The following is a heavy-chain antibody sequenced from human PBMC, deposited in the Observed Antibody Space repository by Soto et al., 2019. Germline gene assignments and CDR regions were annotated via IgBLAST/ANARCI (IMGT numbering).Heavy chain of an antibody. J-gene: IGHJ6*03. Sequence: GASVKVSCKASGYTFTSYGISWVRQAPGQGLEWMGWISAYNGNTNYAQKLQGRVTMTTDTSTSTAYMELRSLRSDDTAVYYCARRNKVVAATPHLYYYVDVWGKGTTVTVSS. CDR1: GYTFTSYG. D-gene: IGHD2-15*01. V-gene: IGHV1-18*01. CDR3: ARRNKVVAATPHLYYYVDV. CDR2: ISAYNGNT.